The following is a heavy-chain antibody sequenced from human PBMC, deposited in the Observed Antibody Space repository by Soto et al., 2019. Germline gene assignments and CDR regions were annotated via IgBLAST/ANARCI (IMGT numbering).Heavy chain of an antibody. D-gene: IGHD2-2*01. V-gene: IGHV1-69*01. Sequence: QVQLVQSGAEVKKPGSSVKVSCKASGGTFSNYAFSWVRQVPGQGLEWMGGIIPIFETTNYAQKFQGRVTITADEATSTTYMELSSLSSEDTAVFFCARDMIPAAISYRDYAMDVWGQGTTVTVSS. CDR1: GGTFSNYA. J-gene: IGHJ6*02. CDR2: IIPIFETT. CDR3: ARDMIPAAISYRDYAMDV.